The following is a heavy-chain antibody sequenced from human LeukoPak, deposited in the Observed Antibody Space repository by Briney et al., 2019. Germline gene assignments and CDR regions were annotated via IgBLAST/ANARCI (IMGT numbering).Heavy chain of an antibody. CDR2: ICGSGGGT. Sequence: GGSLRLSCVASGFSFSSYGMSWVRHTPGKGLEWVSGICGSGGGTYYASSVRGRFTISKDNCNNTLYLQMNNVRIEDTGVYYCAKDRLRMIRGALNDVWRQGTLVTVA. D-gene: IGHD3-10*01. J-gene: IGHJ1*01. CDR1: GFSFSSYG. V-gene: IGHV3-23*01. CDR3: AKDRLRMIRGALNDV.